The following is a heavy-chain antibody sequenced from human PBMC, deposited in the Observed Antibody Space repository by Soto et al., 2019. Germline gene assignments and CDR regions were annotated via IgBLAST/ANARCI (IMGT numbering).Heavy chain of an antibody. V-gene: IGHV4-59*08. CDR3: ARLSAGHGDNHDY. J-gene: IGHJ4*02. Sequence: QVQLEESGPGLVKPSETLSLTCTVSGGSISRYYWSWIRQSPGKGLEWIGYIYHTGTTDYNPSLKKRVTISVDTSKKQFSLKLKSVTAADTAVNCCARLSAGHGDNHDYWGQGTLVTVSS. CDR2: IYHTGTT. D-gene: IGHD4-17*01. CDR1: GGSISRYY.